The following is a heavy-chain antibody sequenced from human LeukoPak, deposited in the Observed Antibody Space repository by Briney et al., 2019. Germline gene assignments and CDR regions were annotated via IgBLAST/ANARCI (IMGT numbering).Heavy chain of an antibody. Sequence: PGGSLRLSCAASGVTFSSYDMHWVRQAPGKGLGWVAVISYDGTNKDYADSVKGRLTISRDNSKNTLYLQMNSLRPEDTAVYYCARNSVGGSFFDYWGQGILVTVSS. CDR1: GVTFSSYD. V-gene: IGHV3-30-3*01. J-gene: IGHJ4*02. CDR2: ISYDGTNK. D-gene: IGHD3-16*01. CDR3: ARNSVGGSFFDY.